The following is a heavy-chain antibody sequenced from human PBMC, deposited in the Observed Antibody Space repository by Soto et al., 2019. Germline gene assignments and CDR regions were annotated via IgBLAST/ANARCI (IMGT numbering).Heavy chain of an antibody. Sequence: GDSLKISCKGSGYNFNIYQIGWVRQMPGKALESMGIIYPTDSNTRYSPSFQGQVTISADKSISTAYLQWSSLKASDTAMYYCERREPGSSSWRAFDRWGQGTMVTVSS. CDR2: IYPTDSNT. J-gene: IGHJ3*02. CDR1: GYNFNIYQ. CDR3: ERREPGSSSWRAFDR. V-gene: IGHV5-51*01. D-gene: IGHD6-13*01.